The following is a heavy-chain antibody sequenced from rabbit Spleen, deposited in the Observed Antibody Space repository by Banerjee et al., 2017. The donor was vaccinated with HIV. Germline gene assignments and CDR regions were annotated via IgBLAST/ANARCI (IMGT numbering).Heavy chain of an antibody. CDR2: IDPVFGST. CDR3: ARAIVPWLGLTRLDL. CDR1: GFDFNNYG. D-gene: IGHD4-1*01. J-gene: IGHJ3*01. Sequence: QSLEESGGGLVQPGESLKLSCKVSGFDFNNYGVSWVRQAPGKGLEWIGYIDPVFGSTYYASWVSGRFTISSHNAQNTLYLQLNSLTTADTATYFCARAIVPWLGLTRLDLWGPGTLVTVS. V-gene: IGHV1S7*01.